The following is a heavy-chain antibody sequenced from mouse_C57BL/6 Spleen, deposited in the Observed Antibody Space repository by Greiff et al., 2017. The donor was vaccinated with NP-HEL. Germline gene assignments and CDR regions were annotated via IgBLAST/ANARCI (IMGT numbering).Heavy chain of an antibody. CDR3: AAHYYGHGY. J-gene: IGHJ2*01. CDR1: GYTFTSYW. CDR2: IDPSDSYT. V-gene: IGHV1-59*01. Sequence: VQLQQSGAELVRPGTSVKLSCKASGYTFTSYWMHWVKQRPGQGLEWIGVIDPSDSYTNYNQKFKGKATLTVDTSSSTAYMQLSSLTSEDSAVYYCAAHYYGHGYWGQGTTLTVSS. D-gene: IGHD1-2*01.